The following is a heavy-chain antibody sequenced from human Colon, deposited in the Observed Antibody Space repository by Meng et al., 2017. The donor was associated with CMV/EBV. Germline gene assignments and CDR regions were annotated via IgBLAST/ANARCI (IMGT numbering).Heavy chain of an antibody. CDR1: GGSLGRHY. Sequence: LSLTCAGSGGSLGRHYWSWIRQSPGKGLEWIGDINTSGRPNYNPSLKSRITISIDTSRNQFYLNVTSVTAADTAIYYCVRDLTGEEDYWGQGNLVTVSS. J-gene: IGHJ4*02. D-gene: IGHD7-27*01. V-gene: IGHV4-34*01. CDR3: VRDLTGEEDY. CDR2: INTSGRP.